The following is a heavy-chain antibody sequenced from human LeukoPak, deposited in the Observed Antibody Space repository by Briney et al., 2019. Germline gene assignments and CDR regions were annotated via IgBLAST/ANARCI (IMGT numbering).Heavy chain of an antibody. CDR3: ARTYRGDFDY. V-gene: IGHV4-59*12. CDR1: GGSISSYY. Sequence: KPSETLSLTCTVSGGSISSYYWSWIRQPPGKGLEWIGYIYYSGSTNYNPSLKSRVTISVDTSKNQFSLKLSSVTAADTAVYYCARTYRGDFDYWGQGTLVTVSS. D-gene: IGHD4-17*01. J-gene: IGHJ4*02. CDR2: IYYSGST.